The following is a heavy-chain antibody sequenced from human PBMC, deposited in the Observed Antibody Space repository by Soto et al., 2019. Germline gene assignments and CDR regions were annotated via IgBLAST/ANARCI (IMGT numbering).Heavy chain of an antibody. J-gene: IGHJ6*02. CDR3: ARGYGDFDYYYYGMDV. V-gene: IGHV3-64*02. Sequence: EVQLVESGEGLVQPGGSLRLSCAASGFTFSSYAMHWVRQAPGKGLEYVSAISSNGGSTYYADSVKGRFTISRDNSKNTLYLQMGSLRAEDMAVYYCARGYGDFDYYYYGMDVWGQGTTVTVSS. CDR1: GFTFSSYA. CDR2: ISSNGGST. D-gene: IGHD4-17*01.